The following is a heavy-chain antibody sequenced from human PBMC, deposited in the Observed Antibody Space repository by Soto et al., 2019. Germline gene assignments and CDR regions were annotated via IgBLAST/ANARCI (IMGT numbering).Heavy chain of an antibody. D-gene: IGHD3-10*01. Sequence: EEQLVESGGGLVKPGGSLRLSCAASGFIFSTYSMSWVRQAPGKGLEWVSSISSSGTYIFYADSVKGRFIISRDNAKNSLYLQLNSLRADDTAMYYCARDRARTTNAFDIWGQGTMVTVSS. CDR1: GFIFSTYS. CDR2: ISSSGTYI. CDR3: ARDRARTTNAFDI. V-gene: IGHV3-21*01. J-gene: IGHJ3*02.